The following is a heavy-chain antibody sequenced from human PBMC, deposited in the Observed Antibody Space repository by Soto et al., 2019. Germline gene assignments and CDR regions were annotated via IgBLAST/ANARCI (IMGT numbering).Heavy chain of an antibody. Sequence: QVQLQESGPGLVKPSQTLSLTCTVSGGSINSCGYCWSWIRQHPGKGLDWIGCISYGGSPSYNPSLQSRVTISGDTAKNQFSLKLPSVTAADTAVYYCSRAILVWGQGALITVS. CDR1: GGSINSCGYC. D-gene: IGHD2-15*01. CDR2: ISYGGSP. V-gene: IGHV4-31*03. J-gene: IGHJ4*02. CDR3: SRAILV.